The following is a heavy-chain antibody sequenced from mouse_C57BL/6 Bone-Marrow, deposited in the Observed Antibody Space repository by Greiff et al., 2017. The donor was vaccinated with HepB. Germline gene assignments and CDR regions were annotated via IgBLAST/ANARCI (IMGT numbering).Heavy chain of an antibody. V-gene: IGHV5-6*01. CDR1: GFTFSSYG. J-gene: IGHJ3*01. CDR3: ARPPFAY. CDR2: ISSGGSYT. Sequence: EVMLVESGGDLVKPGGSLKLSCAASGFTFSSYGMSWVRQTPDKRLEWVATISSGGSYTYYPDSVKGRFTISRDNAKNTLYLQMSSLKSEDTAMYYCARPPFAYWGQGTLVPVSA.